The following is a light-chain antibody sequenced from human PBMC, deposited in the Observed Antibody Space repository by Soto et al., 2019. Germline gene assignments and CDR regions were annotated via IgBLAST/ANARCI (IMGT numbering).Light chain of an antibody. V-gene: IGLV2-8*01. J-gene: IGLJ2*01. CDR1: NSDIGASNS. CDR3: GSEAGSNKHVV. CDR2: EVT. Sequence: QSVLTQPPSASGSPGQSVTISCAGSNSDIGASNSVSWYQQHPGKAPKLLISEVTKRPSGVPDRFSGSKSGNTASLTVSGLQAEDEADYYCGSEAGSNKHVVFGGGTKLTVL.